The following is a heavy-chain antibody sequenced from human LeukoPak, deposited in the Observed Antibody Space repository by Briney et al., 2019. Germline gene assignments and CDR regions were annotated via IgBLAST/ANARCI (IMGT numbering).Heavy chain of an antibody. CDR1: GGSISSYY. Sequence: PSETLSLTCTVSGGSISSYYWSWIRQPPGKGLEWIGYIYYSGSTNYNPSLKSRVTISVDTSKNQFSLKLSSVTAADTAVYYCARRYSYDSRGYYANWGQGTLVTVSS. D-gene: IGHD3-22*01. V-gene: IGHV4-59*12. J-gene: IGHJ4*02. CDR3: ARRYSYDSRGYYAN. CDR2: IYYSGST.